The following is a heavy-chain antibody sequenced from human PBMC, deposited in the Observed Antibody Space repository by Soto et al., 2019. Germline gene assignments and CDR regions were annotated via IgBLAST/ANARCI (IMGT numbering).Heavy chain of an antibody. D-gene: IGHD6-13*01. CDR3: AKRFTSRWDENWFDP. Sequence: PGGSLRLSCAASGFSLRSYAMSWIRQAPGKGLQWVSSISGGADTTDYADSVKGRFSISRDDSKNTLFLQMNSLRAEDTAVYYCAKRFTSRWDENWFDPWGQGTLVTVSS. CDR2: ISGGADTT. V-gene: IGHV3-23*01. J-gene: IGHJ5*02. CDR1: GFSLRSYA.